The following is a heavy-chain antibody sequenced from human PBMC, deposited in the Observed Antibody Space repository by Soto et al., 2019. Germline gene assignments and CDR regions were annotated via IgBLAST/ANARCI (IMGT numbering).Heavy chain of an antibody. D-gene: IGHD5-18*01. CDR1: GFTFSSFD. J-gene: IGHJ6*03. Sequence: EVQLVESGGGLVQPGGSLRLSCAASGFTFSSFDMHWVRQATGKGLEWVSSIGTTGDTYYPGSVKGRFTISRENAKNSFYLQMNSLRDGDTAVYYCARGGDTSIYFMDVWGKGTTVTVSS. V-gene: IGHV3-13*01. CDR3: ARGGDTSIYFMDV. CDR2: IGTTGDT.